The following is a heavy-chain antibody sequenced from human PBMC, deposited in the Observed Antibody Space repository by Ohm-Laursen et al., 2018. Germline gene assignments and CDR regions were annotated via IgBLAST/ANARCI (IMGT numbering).Heavy chain of an antibody. D-gene: IGHD4-11*01. Sequence: GSLRLSCAAADFTVSGAWMSWVRQAPGKGLEWVGLIKRSSEGSTTHYAAPVKGRFAISRDDSENTLHLQIDSLKTEDTAIYYYTTHYKFWGQGTLVTVTA. CDR2: IKRSSEGSTT. CDR3: TTHYKF. V-gene: IGHV3-15*01. J-gene: IGHJ1*01. CDR1: DFTVSGAW.